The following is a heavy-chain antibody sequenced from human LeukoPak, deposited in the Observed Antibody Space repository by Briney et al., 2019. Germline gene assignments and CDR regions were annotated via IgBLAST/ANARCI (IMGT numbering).Heavy chain of an antibody. CDR1: GFTFSSYA. CDR2: ISYSGDTI. CDR3: VGGPGY. Sequence: GGSLRLSCAASGFTFSSYAMSWVRQAPGKGLEWVSYISYSGDTIYYADSVKGRFTVSRDNAKNSLYLQMTSLRAEDTAVYYCVGGPGYWGQGTLVTVSS. D-gene: IGHD3-10*01. J-gene: IGHJ4*02. V-gene: IGHV3-48*04.